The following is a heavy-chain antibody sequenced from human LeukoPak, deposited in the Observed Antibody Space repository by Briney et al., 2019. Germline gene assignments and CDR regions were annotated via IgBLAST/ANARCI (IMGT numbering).Heavy chain of an antibody. V-gene: IGHV3-30-3*01. D-gene: IGHD2-15*01. Sequence: GRSLRLSCAASGFTFSSYAMHWVRQAPGKGLEWVAVISYDGGNKYYADSVKGRFTISRDNSKNTLYLQMNSLRAEDTAVYYCASGGSSPLDYWGQGTLVTVSS. CDR3: ASGGSSPLDY. CDR1: GFTFSSYA. J-gene: IGHJ4*02. CDR2: ISYDGGNK.